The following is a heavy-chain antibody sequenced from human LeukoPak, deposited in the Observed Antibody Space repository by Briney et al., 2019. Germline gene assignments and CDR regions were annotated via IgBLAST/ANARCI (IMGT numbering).Heavy chain of an antibody. CDR2: LWYDGSNK. CDR1: GFTFSSYV. D-gene: IGHD3-10*01. J-gene: IGHJ4*02. Sequence: GGSLRLSCAASGFTFSSYVMHWVRQAPGKGLEWVAVLWYDGSNKYYADSVKGRFTISRDNSKNTLYLQMNSLRAEDTAVYYCARGFTMVRGVITYYFDYWGQGTLVTVSS. CDR3: ARGFTMVRGVITYYFDY. V-gene: IGHV3-33*01.